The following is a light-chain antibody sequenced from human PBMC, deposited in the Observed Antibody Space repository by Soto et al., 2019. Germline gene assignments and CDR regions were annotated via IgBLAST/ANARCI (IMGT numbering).Light chain of an antibody. CDR1: TTDIGGYKF. J-gene: IGLJ2*01. CDR3: SSYTSGNTLVL. Sequence: QSALTQPASVSGSPGQSITISCTGTTTDIGGYKFVSWYQQYPGKAPKLIIYEVSNRPSGVPNRFSGSKSGNTASLTISGLQSEDEADYYCSSYTSGNTLVLFGGGTKHTVL. CDR2: EVS. V-gene: IGLV2-14*01.